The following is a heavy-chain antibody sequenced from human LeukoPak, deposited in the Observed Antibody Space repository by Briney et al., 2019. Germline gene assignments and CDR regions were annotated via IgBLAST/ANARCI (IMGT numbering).Heavy chain of an antibody. CDR1: GYSFTSYW. CDR3: ARLNRWASGWYYFDY. D-gene: IGHD6-19*01. CDR2: IYPGDSDT. V-gene: IGHV5-51*01. J-gene: IGHJ4*02. Sequence: GESLNISCKGSGYSFTSYWIGWSPQIPGKGWKWMGIIYPGDSDTRYSTSFQGQVTISADQSISTAYLQWSSLKASDTAMYYCARLNRWASGWYYFDYWGQGTLVTVSS.